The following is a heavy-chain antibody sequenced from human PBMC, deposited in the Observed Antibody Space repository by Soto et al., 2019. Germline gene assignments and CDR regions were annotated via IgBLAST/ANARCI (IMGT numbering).Heavy chain of an antibody. V-gene: IGHV4-34*01. J-gene: IGHJ4*02. D-gene: IGHD6-6*01. CDR2: INHSGST. Sequence: SETLSLTCAVYGGSFSGYYWSWIRQPPGKGLEWIGEINHSGSTNYNPSLKSRVTISVDTSKNQFSLKLSSVTAADTAVYYCARRIPGGYSSSSANFDYWSQGTLVTVSS. CDR1: GGSFSGYY. CDR3: ARRIPGGYSSSSANFDY.